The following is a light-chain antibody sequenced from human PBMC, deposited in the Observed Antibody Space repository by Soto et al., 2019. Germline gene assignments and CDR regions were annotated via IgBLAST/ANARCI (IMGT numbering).Light chain of an antibody. CDR3: HQRQSWPRT. J-gene: IGKJ1*01. V-gene: IGKV3-11*01. CDR1: QSVSSY. Sequence: EIVLTQSPATLSLSPGERATLSCRASQSVSSYLAWYQQKPGQAPRLLIYGASTRATGIPARFSGSGSGTDFTLTISDVQPEDFAIYYCHQRQSWPRTFGQGTKVDIK. CDR2: GAS.